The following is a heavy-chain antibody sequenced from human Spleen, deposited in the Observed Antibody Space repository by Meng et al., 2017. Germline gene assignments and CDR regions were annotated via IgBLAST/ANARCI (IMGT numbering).Heavy chain of an antibody. D-gene: IGHD3-22*01. J-gene: IGHJ4*02. Sequence: ERRGSGPLLADPWGPLSLTCVVSVGSISSSNWWTWVRHPPGKGLEWIGEIYHSGSTNYSPSLKSRVTLSVDKSKNQFSLKLRSVTAADTAVYYCARLILDSSGYYYIMDYWGQGTLVTVSS. CDR1: VGSISSSNW. CDR2: IYHSGST. CDR3: ARLILDSSGYYYIMDY. V-gene: IGHV4-4*02.